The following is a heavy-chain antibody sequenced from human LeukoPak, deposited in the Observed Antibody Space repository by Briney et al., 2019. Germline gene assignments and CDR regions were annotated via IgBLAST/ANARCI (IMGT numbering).Heavy chain of an antibody. J-gene: IGHJ6*03. Sequence: GGSLRLSCAASGFTFSSYSMNWVRQAPGKGPEWVSSISSSSSYIYYADSVRGRFSISRDNAKNTVYLQMNSLRAEDTAVYYCAREVEVVPTAMGVYYYYFMDVWGQGTTVTVSS. CDR2: ISSSSSYI. D-gene: IGHD2-2*01. CDR1: GFTFSSYS. V-gene: IGHV3-21*01. CDR3: AREVEVVPTAMGVYYYYFMDV.